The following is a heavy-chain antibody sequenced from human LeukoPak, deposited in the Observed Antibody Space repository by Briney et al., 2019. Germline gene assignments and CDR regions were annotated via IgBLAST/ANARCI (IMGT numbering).Heavy chain of an antibody. CDR1: GFIFSNYE. V-gene: IGHV4-39*01. CDR2: IYYSGIT. Sequence: PGGSLRLSCAASGFIFSNYEMNWVRQAPGKGLEWVGSIYYSGITYYNPSLKSRVTISSDTSKNQFSLKLTSVTAADTAVYYCARLSPIWWFYWGQGTLVTVSS. D-gene: IGHD2-21*01. J-gene: IGHJ4*02. CDR3: ARLSPIWWFY.